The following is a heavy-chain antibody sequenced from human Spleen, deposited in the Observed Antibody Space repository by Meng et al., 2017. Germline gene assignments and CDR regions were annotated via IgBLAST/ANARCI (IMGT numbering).Heavy chain of an antibody. Sequence: GSLRLSCTVSGGSISSRNYYWGWIRQPPGKGLEWIGSIYYTGSTYYNPSLKSRVTISLDTPKKQFSLKLKSVTAADTAVYYCARGAYHYGSGSYFGNWGQGKPVNGAS. CDR2: IYYTGST. CDR3: ARGAYHYGSGSYFGN. CDR1: GGSISSRNYY. J-gene: IGHJ4*01. V-gene: IGHV4-39*07. D-gene: IGHD3-10*01.